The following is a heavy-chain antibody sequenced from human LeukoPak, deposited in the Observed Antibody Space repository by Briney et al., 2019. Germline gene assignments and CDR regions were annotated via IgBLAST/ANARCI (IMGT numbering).Heavy chain of an antibody. J-gene: IGHJ4*02. D-gene: IGHD3-22*01. CDR1: GGSISSSSYY. Sequence: SETLSLTCTVSGGSISSSSYYWGWIRQPPGKGLEWIGSIYYSGSTYYNPSLKSRITISVDTSKNQFSLKLTSVTAAGTAVYYCARPNYYDSSGHFNWGQGTLATVSS. CDR3: ARPNYYDSSGHFN. V-gene: IGHV4-39*01. CDR2: IYYSGST.